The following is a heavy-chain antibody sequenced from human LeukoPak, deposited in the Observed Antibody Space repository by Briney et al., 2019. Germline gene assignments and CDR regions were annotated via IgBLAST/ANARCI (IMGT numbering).Heavy chain of an antibody. CDR1: GGSISSGSYY. CDR2: IYTSGST. V-gene: IGHV4-61*02. Sequence: SQTLSLTCTVSGGSISSGSYYWSWIRQPAGKGLEWIGRIYTSGSTNYNPSLKSRVTISVATSKNQFSLKLSSVPAAATAVYYCARRNYSSYYGMDVWGQGTTVTVSS. J-gene: IGHJ6*02. CDR3: ARRNYSSYYGMDV.